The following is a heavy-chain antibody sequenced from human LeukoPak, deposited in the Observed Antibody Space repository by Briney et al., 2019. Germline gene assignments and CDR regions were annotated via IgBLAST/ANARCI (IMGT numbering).Heavy chain of an antibody. J-gene: IGHJ4*02. CDR1: GFTFSSYS. CDR3: ARGRDDSSGYPYSFDY. D-gene: IGHD3-22*01. CDR2: IYSTGRT. V-gene: IGHV3-66*01. Sequence: PGGSLRLSCAASGFTFSSYSMNWVRQAPGKGLEWVSLIYSTGRTYYADSVKGRFTISRDNSKNTLYLQMNSLRAEDTAVYYCARGRDDSSGYPYSFDYWGQGTLVTVSS.